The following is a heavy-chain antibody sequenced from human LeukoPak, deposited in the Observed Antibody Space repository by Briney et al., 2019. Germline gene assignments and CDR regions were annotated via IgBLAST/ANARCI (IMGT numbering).Heavy chain of an antibody. Sequence: SETLSLTCTVSGGSISGYYWGWIRQPPGKGLEWIGSIYYSGSTYYNPSLKSRVTISVDRSKNQFSLKLSSVTAADTAVYYCARGTYYYDSSGFYYYDPFDYWGQGTLVTVSS. J-gene: IGHJ4*02. CDR1: GGSISGYY. CDR3: ARGTYYYDSSGFYYYDPFDY. D-gene: IGHD3-22*01. V-gene: IGHV4-39*07. CDR2: IYYSGST.